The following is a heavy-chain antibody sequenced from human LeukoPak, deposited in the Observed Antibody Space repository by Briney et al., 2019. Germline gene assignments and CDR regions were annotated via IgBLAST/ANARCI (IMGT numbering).Heavy chain of an antibody. CDR1: GFTFSSYS. D-gene: IGHD2-2*01. CDR3: ARAPTVLVGYCSSSSCQADY. V-gene: IGHV3-21*01. CDR2: ISGDSRYI. Sequence: NPGWSLRLSCAASGFTFSSYSMNWVRQAPGKGLEWVSAISGDSRYIYYADSVRGRFTISRDNAENSLYLQMHSLRVEDTAVYYCARAPTVLVGYCSSSSCQADYWGQGTLVTVSS. J-gene: IGHJ4*02.